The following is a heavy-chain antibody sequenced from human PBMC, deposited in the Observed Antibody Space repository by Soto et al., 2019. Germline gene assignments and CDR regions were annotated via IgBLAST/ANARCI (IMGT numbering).Heavy chain of an antibody. CDR3: ARDEYYYDSSGYYFVYYGMDV. CDR2: IIPIFGTA. D-gene: IGHD3-22*01. CDR1: GGTFSSYA. J-gene: IGHJ6*02. Sequence: SVKFSCKASGGTFSSYAISWVRRAPGQGLEWMGGIIPIFGTANYAQKFQGRVTITADESTSTAYMELSSLRSEDTAVYYCARDEYYYDSSGYYFVYYGMDVWGQGHTVTVSS. V-gene: IGHV1-69*13.